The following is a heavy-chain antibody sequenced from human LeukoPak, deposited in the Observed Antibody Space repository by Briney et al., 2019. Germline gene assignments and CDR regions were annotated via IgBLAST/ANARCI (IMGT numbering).Heavy chain of an antibody. V-gene: IGHV3-48*03. J-gene: IGHJ4*02. Sequence: GGSLRLSCVGSEFLFSSYEMSWVRQAPGKGLEWVSYISGPGHIIHYAESVKGRFTISRDNAKNSVYLQMNSLRAEDTAVYYCARDQYYGSGTYYNSSKGYFDYWGQGTLVTVSS. CDR1: EFLFSSYE. D-gene: IGHD3-10*01. CDR2: ISGPGHII. CDR3: ARDQYYGSGTYYNSSKGYFDY.